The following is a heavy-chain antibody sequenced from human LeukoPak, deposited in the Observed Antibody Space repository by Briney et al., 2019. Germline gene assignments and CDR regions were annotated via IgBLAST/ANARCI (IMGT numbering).Heavy chain of an antibody. D-gene: IGHD2-2*01. Sequence: PSQTLSLTCTVSGGSISSGDYYWSWIRQPPGKGLEWIGYIYYSGSTYYNPSLKSRVTISVDTSKNQFSLKLSSVTAADTAVYYCARYCSSTSCNPNDAFDIWGQGTMVTVSS. J-gene: IGHJ3*02. CDR3: ARYCSSTSCNPNDAFDI. V-gene: IGHV4-30-4*08. CDR2: IYYSGST. CDR1: GGSISSGDYY.